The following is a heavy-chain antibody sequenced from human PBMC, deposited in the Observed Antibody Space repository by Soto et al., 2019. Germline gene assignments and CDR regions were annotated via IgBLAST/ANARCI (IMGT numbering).Heavy chain of an antibody. CDR2: ISGSGDNT. CDR3: AKELASNYDDSGYYGYFQD. J-gene: IGHJ1*01. CDR1: GFTFSTYA. Sequence: EVQLLESGGGLVQPGGSLRLSCVGSGFTFSTYAMSWVRQAQGKGLQWISAISGSGDNTYYADSVQGRFTISRDNSKNTLYLQIDNLRADDTAVYLCAKELASNYDDSGYYGYFQDWGLGTQVTVSS. D-gene: IGHD3-22*01. V-gene: IGHV3-23*01.